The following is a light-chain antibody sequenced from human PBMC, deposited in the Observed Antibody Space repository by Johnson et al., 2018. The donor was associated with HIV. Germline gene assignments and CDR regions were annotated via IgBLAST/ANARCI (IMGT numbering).Light chain of an antibody. J-gene: IGLJ1*01. V-gene: IGLV1-51*01. CDR3: GTWDSSLSAGRV. CDR2: DNN. Sequence: QSVLTQPPSVSAAPGQKVTISCSGSSSNIGNNYVSWYQQLPGTAHKLIIYDNNKRPSGIPDRFSGSKSGTSATLGITGLQTGDEADYYCGTWDSSLSAGRVFGTGTKVTVL. CDR1: SSNIGNNY.